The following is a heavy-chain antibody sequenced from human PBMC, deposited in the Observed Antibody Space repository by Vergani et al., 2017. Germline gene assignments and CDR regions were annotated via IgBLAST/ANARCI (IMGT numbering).Heavy chain of an antibody. CDR1: GYTFTGYY. V-gene: IGHV1-2*02. Sequence: QVQLVQSGAEVKTPGASVKVSCKASGYTFTGYYMHWVRQAPGQGLEWMGWINPNRGGTNYAQKFQGRVTMTRDTSISTAYMELSRLRSDDTAVYYCARAGGVGSGYYYYYMDVWGKGTTVTVSS. J-gene: IGHJ6*03. CDR2: INPNRGGT. D-gene: IGHD3-22*01. CDR3: ARAGGVGSGYYYYYMDV.